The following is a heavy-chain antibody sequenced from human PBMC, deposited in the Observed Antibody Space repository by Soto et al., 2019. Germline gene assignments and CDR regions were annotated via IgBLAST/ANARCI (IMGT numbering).Heavy chain of an antibody. J-gene: IGHJ6*02. CDR2: TRSKANSYAT. D-gene: IGHD6-13*01. CDR1: GFTFSDHY. CDR3: TTSHRKLVNYSYGMDV. V-gene: IGHV3-73*01. Sequence: GGSLRLSCAASGFTFSDHYMDWVRQAPGKGLEWVGRTRSKANSYATAYAASVKGRFTISRDDSKNTAYLQMNSLKTEDTAVYYCTTSHRKLVNYSYGMDVWGQGTTVTVSS.